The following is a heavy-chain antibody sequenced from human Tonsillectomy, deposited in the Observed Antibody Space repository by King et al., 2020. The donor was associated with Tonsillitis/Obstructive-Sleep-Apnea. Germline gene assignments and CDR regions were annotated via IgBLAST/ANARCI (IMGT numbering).Heavy chain of an antibody. J-gene: IGHJ3*02. D-gene: IGHD2-21*01. V-gene: IGHV3-53*01. CDR1: GFTFSSNY. CDR2: IYSGGST. CDR3: ARCGGDCYFTPDAFDI. Sequence: QLVQSGGGLIQPGGSLRLSCAASGFTFSSNYMSWVRQAPGKGLEWVSVIYSGGSTSYADPVNDRFTISRDNSTNTLSLQMNSLRAEDTAVYYCARCGGDCYFTPDAFDIWGQGTMVTVSS.